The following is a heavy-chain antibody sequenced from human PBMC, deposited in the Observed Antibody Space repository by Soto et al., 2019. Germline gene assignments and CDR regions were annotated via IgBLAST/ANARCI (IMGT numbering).Heavy chain of an antibody. CDR3: ARFHVQYYYGMDV. Sequence: LRLSCAASGFTFSSYWMSWVRQAPGKGLEWVANIKQDGSEKYYVDSVKGRFTISRDNAKNSLYLQMNSLRAEDTAVYYCARFHVQYYYGMDVWGQGTTVTVSS. V-gene: IGHV3-7*01. D-gene: IGHD3-16*01. CDR2: IKQDGSEK. J-gene: IGHJ6*02. CDR1: GFTFSSYW.